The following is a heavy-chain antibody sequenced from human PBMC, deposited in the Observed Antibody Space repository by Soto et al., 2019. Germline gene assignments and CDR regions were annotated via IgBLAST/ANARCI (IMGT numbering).Heavy chain of an antibody. CDR3: ASAAGSSSWYGDAFDI. J-gene: IGHJ3*02. CDR1: GYTFTSYG. V-gene: IGHV1-18*03. CDR2: ISAYNGNT. Sequence: QVQLVQSGAEVKKPGASVKVSCKASGYTFTSYGISWVRQAPGQGLEWMGWISAYNGNTNYAQKLQGRVTMTTDTSTSSGYMELRSLRSHDMAVYYCASAAGSSSWYGDAFDIWGQGTMVTVSS. D-gene: IGHD6-13*01.